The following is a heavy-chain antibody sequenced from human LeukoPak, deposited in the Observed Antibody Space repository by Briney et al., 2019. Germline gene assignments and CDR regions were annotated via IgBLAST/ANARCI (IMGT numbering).Heavy chain of an antibody. Sequence: SETLSLTCTVSGGSISSHYWSWIRQPPGQGLEWIGYIYYSGSTNYNPSLKSRVTISVDTSKNQFSLKLSSVTAADTAVYYCARVSGGGPFDYWGQGTLVTVAS. D-gene: IGHD2-15*01. V-gene: IGHV4-59*11. J-gene: IGHJ4*02. CDR1: GGSISSHY. CDR3: ARVSGGGPFDY. CDR2: IYYSGST.